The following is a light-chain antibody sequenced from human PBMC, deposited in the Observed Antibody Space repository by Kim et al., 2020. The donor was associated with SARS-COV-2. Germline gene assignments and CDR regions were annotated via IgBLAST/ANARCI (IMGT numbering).Light chain of an antibody. J-gene: IGLJ1*01. CDR3: QTWTTGIHV. CDR1: SGHSTYA. CDR2: VNNDGSH. Sequence: QLVLTQSPSASASLGASVKLTCTLSSGHSTYAIAWHQQQPEKGPRYLMKVNNDGSHSRGDGIPDRFSGSSSGTERYLTISSLQSEDEADYYCQTWTTGIHVFGTGTKVTVL. V-gene: IGLV4-69*01.